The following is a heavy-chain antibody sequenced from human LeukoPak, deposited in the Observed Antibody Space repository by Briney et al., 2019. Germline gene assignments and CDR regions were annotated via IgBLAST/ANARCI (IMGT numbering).Heavy chain of an antibody. V-gene: IGHV4-4*07. CDR3: ARDIVYLIDEDYG. CDR1: GSSFNSYY. Sequence: PSETLSLTCTVSGSSFNSYYWSWIRQPDGKVLEWIGRIHTSGSADYSPSLQSRVTISVDMSKKEFSLKLTSVTAADTAVYYCARDIVYLIDEDYGWGQGTLVTVSS. J-gene: IGHJ4*02. D-gene: IGHD4-17*01. CDR2: IHTSGSA.